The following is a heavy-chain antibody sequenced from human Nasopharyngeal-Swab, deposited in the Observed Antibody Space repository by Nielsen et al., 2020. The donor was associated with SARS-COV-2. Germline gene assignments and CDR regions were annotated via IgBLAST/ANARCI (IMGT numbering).Heavy chain of an antibody. J-gene: IGHJ4*02. D-gene: IGHD1-26*01. CDR2: ISYDGSNK. CDR3: ARPYSGSYWSYFDY. V-gene: IGHV3-30-3*01. CDR1: GFTFSSYA. Sequence: GGSLRLSCAASGFTFSSYAMHWVRQAPGKGLEWVAVISYDGSNKYYADSVKGRFTISRDNSKNTLYLQMNSLRAEDTAVYHCARPYSGSYWSYFDYWGQGTLVTVSS.